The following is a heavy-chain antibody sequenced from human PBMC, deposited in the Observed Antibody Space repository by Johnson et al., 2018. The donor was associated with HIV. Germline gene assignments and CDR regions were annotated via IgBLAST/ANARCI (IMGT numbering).Heavy chain of an antibody. CDR2: IYSGGST. V-gene: IGHV3-53*01. CDR3: ARVIPGNWVGGFDV. CDR1: GFTVSSSY. D-gene: IGHD7-27*01. J-gene: IGHJ3*01. Sequence: VQLVESGGGLVQPGGSLRLSCAASGFTVSSSYMNWVRQAPGKGLEWVSGIYSGGSTYYADSVEGRFTISRDNSKNKLYLQMNSLRAEDTAMYYCARVIPGNWVGGFDVWGQGTMVSVSS.